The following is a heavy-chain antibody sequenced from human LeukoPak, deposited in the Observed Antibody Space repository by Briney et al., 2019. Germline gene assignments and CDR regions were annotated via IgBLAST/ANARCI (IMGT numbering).Heavy chain of an antibody. Sequence: SETLSLTCTVSGGSISSYYWSWIRQPPGKGLEWIGYIYYSGSTNYNPSLKSRVTISVDTSKNQFSLKLSSVTAADTAVYYCAGYSSSWYRRDYWGQGDMVTVSS. CDR1: GGSISSYY. J-gene: IGHJ4*02. V-gene: IGHV4-59*01. CDR2: IYYSGST. CDR3: AGYSSSWYRRDY. D-gene: IGHD6-13*01.